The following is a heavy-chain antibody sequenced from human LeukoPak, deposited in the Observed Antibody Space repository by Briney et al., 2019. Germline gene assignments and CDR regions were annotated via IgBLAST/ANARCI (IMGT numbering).Heavy chain of an antibody. CDR2: IYYSGTP. J-gene: IGHJ4*02. Sequence: SETLSLTCSVSGGSISPYYWSWIRQPPGKGLGWIGDIYYSGTPNYNPSLQSRVTISVATSKNQFSLKLSSVTAADTALYYCARDRASAGGFDYWGQGTLVTVSS. CDR3: ARDRASAGGFDY. V-gene: IGHV4-59*01. CDR1: GGSISPYY. D-gene: IGHD2-15*01.